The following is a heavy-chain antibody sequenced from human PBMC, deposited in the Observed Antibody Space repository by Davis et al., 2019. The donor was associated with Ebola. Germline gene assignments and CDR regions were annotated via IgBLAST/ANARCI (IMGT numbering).Heavy chain of an antibody. CDR2: INPSGGST. D-gene: IGHD2-15*01. V-gene: IGHV1-46*01. J-gene: IGHJ4*02. CDR1: GYTFSSYY. Sequence: ASVKVSCKASGYTFSSYYIHWVRQAPGQGLEWMGIINPSGGSTSYAQKFQGRVTMTRDTSTSTVYMELSSLRSEDTAVYYCAREGPDWDIVVVVAAATLAFDYWGQGTLVTVSS. CDR3: AREGPDWDIVVVVAAATLAFDY.